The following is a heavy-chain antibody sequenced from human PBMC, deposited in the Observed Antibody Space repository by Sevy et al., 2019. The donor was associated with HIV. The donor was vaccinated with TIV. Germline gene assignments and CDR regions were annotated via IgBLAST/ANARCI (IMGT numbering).Heavy chain of an antibody. CDR1: EPIVNINY. J-gene: IGHJ4*02. Sequence: GGSLRLSCTTSEPIVNINYMYWVRQAPGKGLEWVSVLYYGGSTYYADSVQGRFTISKDISKNTLYLQMGSLRADDTATYFSAGHKRDDVPFWGQRTQVTVSS. CDR3: AGHKRDDVPF. D-gene: IGHD3-10*02. CDR2: LYYGGST. V-gene: IGHV3-53*01.